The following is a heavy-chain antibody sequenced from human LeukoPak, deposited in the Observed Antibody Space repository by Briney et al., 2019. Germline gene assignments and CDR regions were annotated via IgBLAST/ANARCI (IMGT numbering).Heavy chain of an antibody. Sequence: SETLSLTCTVSGGSISSYYWSWIRQPPGKGLEWIGYIYYSGSTNYNPSLKSRVTISVDTSKNQFSPKLSSVTAADTAVYYCVTTESGYDLFFDYWGQGTLVTVSS. J-gene: IGHJ4*02. CDR3: VTTESGYDLFFDY. CDR2: IYYSGST. CDR1: GGSISSYY. V-gene: IGHV4-59*01. D-gene: IGHD5-12*01.